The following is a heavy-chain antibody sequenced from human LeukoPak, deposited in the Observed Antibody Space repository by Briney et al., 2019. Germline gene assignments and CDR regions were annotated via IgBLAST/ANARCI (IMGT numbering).Heavy chain of an antibody. CDR1: GYSFTSYW. CDR3: ARAHGSGSYYNQLPAYYMDV. J-gene: IGHJ6*03. V-gene: IGHV5-51*01. CDR2: IYPGDSDT. Sequence: GESLKISCKGSGYSFTSYWIGWVRQMPGKGLEWMGIIYPGDSDTRYSPPFQGQVTISADKSISTAYLQWSSLKASDTAMYYCARAHGSGSYYNQLPAYYMDVWGKGTTVTVSS. D-gene: IGHD3-10*01.